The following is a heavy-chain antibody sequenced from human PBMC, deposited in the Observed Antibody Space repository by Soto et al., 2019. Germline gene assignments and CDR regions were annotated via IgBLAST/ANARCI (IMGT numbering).Heavy chain of an antibody. CDR2: ISYDGSNK. J-gene: IGHJ4*02. Sequence: GGSLRLSCAASGFTFSSYAMHWVRQAPGKGLEWVAVISYDGSNKYYADSVKGRFTISRDNSKNTRYLQMNSLRAEDTAVYYCAVGKWLRHIDYWGQGTLVTVSS. V-gene: IGHV3-30*04. CDR3: AVGKWLRHIDY. CDR1: GFTFSSYA. D-gene: IGHD5-12*01.